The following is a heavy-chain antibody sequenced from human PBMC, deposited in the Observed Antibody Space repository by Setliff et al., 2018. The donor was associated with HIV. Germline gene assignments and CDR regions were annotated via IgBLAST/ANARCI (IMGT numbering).Heavy chain of an antibody. V-gene: IGHV4-38-2*01. CDR1: GFSITDGFY. D-gene: IGHD3-10*01. CDR2: INHSGST. J-gene: IGHJ4*02. Sequence: PSETLSLTCDVSGFSITDGFYWAWIRQSPGKGLEWIGSINHSGSTYCTPSLKSRVTMSVDTSKNHFSLKLSSVTAADTAMYFCARQPPLSVLQVWFNDYWGQGTLVTVSS. CDR3: ARQPPLSVLQVWFNDY.